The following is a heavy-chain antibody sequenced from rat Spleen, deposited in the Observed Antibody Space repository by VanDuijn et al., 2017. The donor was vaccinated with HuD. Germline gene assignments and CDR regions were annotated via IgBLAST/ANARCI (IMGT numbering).Heavy chain of an antibody. CDR3: ARRHYGYTDYFDH. CDR2: ISSDGGRN. CDR1: GFTFSDYN. V-gene: IGHV5S10*01. Sequence: EVQLVESGGGLVQPGRSLKLSCAASGFTFSDYNMAWVRQAPTKGLEWVATISSDGGRNFYRDSVGGRFTISRDDAKSTLSLQMDSLRSEDTATYYCARRHYGYTDYFDHWGQGVMVTVSS. D-gene: IGHD1-9*01. J-gene: IGHJ2*01.